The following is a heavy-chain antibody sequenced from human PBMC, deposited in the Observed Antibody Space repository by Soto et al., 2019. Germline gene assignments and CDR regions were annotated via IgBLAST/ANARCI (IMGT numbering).Heavy chain of an antibody. J-gene: IGHJ4*02. Sequence: GGSLRLSCAASGFTFSSYAMSWVRQAPGKGLEWVSAISGSGGSTYYADSVKGRFTISRDNAKNTLYLQMNSLRAEDTAVYYCARGPLVYCSGGSCYSLDYWGQGTLVTVSS. CDR1: GFTFSSYA. CDR3: ARGPLVYCSGGSCYSLDY. CDR2: ISGSGGST. V-gene: IGHV3-23*01. D-gene: IGHD2-15*01.